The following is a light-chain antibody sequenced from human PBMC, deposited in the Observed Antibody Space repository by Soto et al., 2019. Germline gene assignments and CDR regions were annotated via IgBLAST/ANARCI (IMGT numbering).Light chain of an antibody. CDR1: SSDVGGYNY. V-gene: IGLV2-8*01. Sequence: QSVLTQPPSASGSPGQSVTISCTGTSSDVGGYNYVSWYQQHPGKAPKLMIYEVSKRPSGVPDRFSGSKSGNTASLTVSGLQAEDEADYSCSSYEASTNLVFGPGTKVTDL. CDR3: SSYEASTNLV. J-gene: IGLJ1*01. CDR2: EVS.